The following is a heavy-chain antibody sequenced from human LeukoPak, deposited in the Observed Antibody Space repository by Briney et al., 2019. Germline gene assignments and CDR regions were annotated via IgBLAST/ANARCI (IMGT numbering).Heavy chain of an antibody. D-gene: IGHD4-17*01. CDR2: IIPIFGTA. J-gene: IGHJ6*02. CDR1: GYTFTSYA. V-gene: IGHV1-69*13. CDR3: ALRRSPPYYYYGMDV. Sequence: ASVKVSCKAFGYTFTSYAISWVRQAPGQGLEWMGGIIPIFGTANYAQKFQGRVTITADESTSTAYMELSSLRSEDTAVYYCALRRSPPYYYYGMDVWGQGTTVTVSS.